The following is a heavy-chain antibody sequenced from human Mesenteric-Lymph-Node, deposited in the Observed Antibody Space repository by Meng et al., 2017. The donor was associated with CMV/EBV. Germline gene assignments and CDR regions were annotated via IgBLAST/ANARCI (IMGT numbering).Heavy chain of an antibody. Sequence: SVKVPCKASGGTFSSYAISWVRQAPGQGLEWMGGIIPIFGTANYAQKFQGRVTITTDESTSTAYMELSSLRSEDTAVYYCARVGFSVYAPHRYYYYYGMDVWGQGTTVTVS. CDR2: IIPIFGTA. J-gene: IGHJ6*02. CDR3: ARVGFSVYAPHRYYYYYGMDV. D-gene: IGHD2-8*01. V-gene: IGHV1-69*05. CDR1: GGTFSSYA.